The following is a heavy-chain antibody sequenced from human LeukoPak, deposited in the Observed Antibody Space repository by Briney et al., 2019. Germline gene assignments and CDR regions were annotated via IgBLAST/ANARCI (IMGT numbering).Heavy chain of an antibody. J-gene: IGHJ4*02. V-gene: IGHV3-30*03. CDR1: GFTFSSYG. Sequence: PGRSLRLSCAASGFTFSSYGMHWVRQAPGKGLEWVAVISYDGNNKYYADSVKGRFTISRDNSKNTLYLQMNSLRAEDTAVYYCARGIGYCTNGVCYTEMFDYWGQGTLVTVSS. CDR3: ARGIGYCTNGVCYTEMFDY. D-gene: IGHD2-8*01. CDR2: ISYDGNNK.